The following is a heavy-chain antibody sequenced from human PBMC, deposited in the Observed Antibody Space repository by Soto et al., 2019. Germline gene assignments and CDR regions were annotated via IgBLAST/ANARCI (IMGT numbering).Heavy chain of an antibody. CDR3: ARLELRETLNFDY. V-gene: IGHV5-51*01. Sequence: PGESVKISCXGSGYSFTSYWIGWVRQMPGKGLEWMGIIYPGDSDTRYSPSFQGQVTISADKSISTAYLQWSSLKASDTAMYYCARLELRETLNFDYWGQGTLVTVSS. D-gene: IGHD1-26*01. CDR1: GYSFTSYW. CDR2: IYPGDSDT. J-gene: IGHJ4*02.